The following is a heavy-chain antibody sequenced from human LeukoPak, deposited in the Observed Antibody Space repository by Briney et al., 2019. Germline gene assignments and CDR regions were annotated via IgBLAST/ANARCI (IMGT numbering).Heavy chain of an antibody. D-gene: IGHD3-3*01. J-gene: IGHJ4*02. CDR1: GGSISSGSYY. CDR3: ATSYDFWSGYFFDY. Sequence: PSQTLSLTCTVSGGSISSGSYYWRWIRQPAGTGLEWIERIYTSGSTNYNPSLKSRVTISVDTSKNQFSLKLSSVTAADTAVYYCATSYDFWSGYFFDYWGQGTLVTVSS. CDR2: IYTSGST. V-gene: IGHV4-61*02.